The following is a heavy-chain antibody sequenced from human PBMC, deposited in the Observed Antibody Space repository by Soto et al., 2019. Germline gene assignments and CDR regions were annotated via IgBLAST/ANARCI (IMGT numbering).Heavy chain of an antibody. J-gene: IGHJ5*02. CDR1: GFTFSSYA. CDR3: ARKPYSSGWYGVFDP. Sequence: GGSLRLSCAASGFTFSSYAMHWVRQAPGKGLEWVAVISYDGSNKYYADSVKGRFTISRDNAKNSLYLQMNSLRAEDTAVYYCARKPYSSGWYGVFDPWGQGTLVTVSS. V-gene: IGHV3-30-3*01. CDR2: ISYDGSNK. D-gene: IGHD6-19*01.